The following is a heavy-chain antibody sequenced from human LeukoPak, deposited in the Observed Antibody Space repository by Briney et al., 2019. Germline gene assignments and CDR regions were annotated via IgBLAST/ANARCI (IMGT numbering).Heavy chain of an antibody. D-gene: IGHD3-10*01. J-gene: IGHJ4*02. Sequence: PSETLSLTCTVSGGSMINYYWTWIRQPPGKGLEWLGYVYYRGSTNYNPSLKSRVTISVDTSENQFSLKLSSVTAADTAVYYCARVAYYYDTATYYNPAHLDFWGQGALVTVSS. CDR1: GGSMINYY. CDR3: ARVAYYYDTATYYNPAHLDF. V-gene: IGHV4-59*01. CDR2: VYYRGST.